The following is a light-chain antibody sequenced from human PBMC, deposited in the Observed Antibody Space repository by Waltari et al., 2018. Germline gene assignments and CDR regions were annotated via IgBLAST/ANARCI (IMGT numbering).Light chain of an antibody. CDR2: DTS. CDR3: QQRRDWPLT. V-gene: IGKV3-11*01. CDR1: QSVTNY. Sequence: DIVLPQSPALLSLSPGERTSLSSRASQSVTNYLAWYHQKPGQAPRLLIYDTSNRATGIPARFSGSGFGTDFTLTISSLEPEDFAVYYCQQRRDWPLTFGGGTKVEIK. J-gene: IGKJ4*01.